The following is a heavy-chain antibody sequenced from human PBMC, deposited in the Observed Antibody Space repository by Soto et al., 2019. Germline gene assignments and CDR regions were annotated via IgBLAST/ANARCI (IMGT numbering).Heavy chain of an antibody. CDR2: IYYSGST. V-gene: IGHV4-59*08. Sequence: SETLSLTCTVSGGSISSYYWSWIRQPPGKGLEWIGYIYYSGSTNYNPSLKSRVTISVDTSKNQFSLKLSSVTAADTAVYYCARGHRDYDILTGQNYYYYYYMDVWGKGTTVTVSS. J-gene: IGHJ6*03. CDR1: GGSISSYY. CDR3: ARGHRDYDILTGQNYYYYYYMDV. D-gene: IGHD3-9*01.